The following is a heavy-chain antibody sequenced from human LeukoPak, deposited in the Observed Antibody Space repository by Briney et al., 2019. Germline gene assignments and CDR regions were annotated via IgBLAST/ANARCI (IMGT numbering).Heavy chain of an antibody. CDR1: GGSISSYY. CDR3: ARLTGLTAAGRVDY. V-gene: IGHV4-59*08. Sequence: PSETLCLTCTVSGGSISSYYWSWIRQPPGKGLEWIGYIYYSGSTNYNPSLKSRVTISVDTSKNQFSLKLSSVTAADTAVYYCARLTGLTAAGRVDYWGQGTLVTVSS. J-gene: IGHJ4*02. D-gene: IGHD6-13*01. CDR2: IYYSGST.